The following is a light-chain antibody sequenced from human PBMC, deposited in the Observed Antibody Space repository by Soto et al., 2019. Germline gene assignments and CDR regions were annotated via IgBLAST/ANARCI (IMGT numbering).Light chain of an antibody. CDR2: GAS. CDR1: QSVSSNY. J-gene: IGKJ4*01. Sequence: EIVLTQSPGTLSLSPGERATLSCRASQSVSSNYLAWYQQKLGQAPRLLIYGASSRATGIPDRFSGSGSGTDFTLTISRLEPEDFGVYYCQQYGSSRLTFGGGTKVEIK. CDR3: QQYGSSRLT. V-gene: IGKV3-20*01.